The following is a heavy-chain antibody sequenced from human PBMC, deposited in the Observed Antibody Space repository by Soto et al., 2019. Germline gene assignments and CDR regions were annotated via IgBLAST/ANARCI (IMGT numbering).Heavy chain of an antibody. J-gene: IGHJ6*02. Sequence: ASVKVSCKASGYTFTSYAMHWVRQAPVQRREWRGWVNAGNGNTKYSQKVQGGVTITTDTSASTAYMGLSSLRSEDTAVYYCARDMGTVTNYYSYGMDVGGQGTTVTV. CDR1: GYTFTSYA. CDR2: VNAGNGNT. V-gene: IGHV1-3*01. CDR3: ARDMGTVTNYYSYGMDV. D-gene: IGHD4-4*01.